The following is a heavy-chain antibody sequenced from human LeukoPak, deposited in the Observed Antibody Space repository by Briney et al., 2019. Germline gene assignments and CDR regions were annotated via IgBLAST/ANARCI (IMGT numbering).Heavy chain of an antibody. CDR1: GGSISSSSYY. CDR2: IYYSGST. J-gene: IGHJ2*01. V-gene: IGHV4-39*02. CDR3: ARDRRGQGYFDL. D-gene: IGHD3-10*01. Sequence: SETLSLTCTVSGGSISSSSYYRGWIRQPPGKGLEWIGSIYYSGSTYYNPSLKSRVTISVDTSKNQFSLKLSSVTAADTAVYYCARDRRGQGYFDLWGRGTLVTVSS.